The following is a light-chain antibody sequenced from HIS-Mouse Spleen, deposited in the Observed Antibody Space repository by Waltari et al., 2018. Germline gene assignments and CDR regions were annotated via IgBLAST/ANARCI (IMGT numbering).Light chain of an antibody. J-gene: IGLJ2*01. CDR2: EGS. Sequence: QSALTQPASVSGSPGQSIPISCTGTRSDVGTYNLVPWYQQHPGKAPKLMIYEGSKRPSGVSNRFSGSKSGNTASLIISGLQAEDEADYYCCSYAGSSTVVFGGGTKLTVL. V-gene: IGLV2-23*01. CDR1: RSDVGTYNL. CDR3: CSYAGSSTVV.